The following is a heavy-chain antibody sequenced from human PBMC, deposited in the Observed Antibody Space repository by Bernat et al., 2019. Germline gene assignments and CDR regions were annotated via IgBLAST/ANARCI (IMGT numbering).Heavy chain of an antibody. Sequence: VQLLESGGGLVQPGGSLRLSCAASGFTFSTFAMHWVRQAPGKGLEWVAYVRYDESKKFYADSVKGRFTISRDNSKNTLYLQMNSLSAEDTALYYCAKSGTVATYFDYWGQGTLVTVSS. V-gene: IGHV3-30*02. CDR2: VRYDESKK. J-gene: IGHJ4*02. D-gene: IGHD5-12*01. CDR1: GFTFSTFA. CDR3: AKSGTVATYFDY.